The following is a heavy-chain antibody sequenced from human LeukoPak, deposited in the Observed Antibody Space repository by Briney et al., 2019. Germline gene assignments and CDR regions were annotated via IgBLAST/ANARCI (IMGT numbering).Heavy chain of an antibody. CDR3: ARASSWFGELPPYYFDY. D-gene: IGHD3-10*01. CDR2: IYSGGST. V-gene: IGHV3-66*02. CDR1: GFTFSSYS. J-gene: IGHJ4*02. Sequence: GGSLRLSCAASGFTFSSYSMNWVRQAPGKGLEGVSVIYSGGSTYYADSVKGRFTISRDNSKNTLYLQMNSLRAEDTAVYYCARASSWFGELPPYYFDYWGQGTLVTVSS.